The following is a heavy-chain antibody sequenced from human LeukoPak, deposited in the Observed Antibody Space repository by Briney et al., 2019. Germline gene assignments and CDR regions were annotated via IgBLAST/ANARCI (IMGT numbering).Heavy chain of an antibody. V-gene: IGHV3-49*04. CDR3: TRERMYGYSRSWADY. Sequence: PGGSLRLSCTVSGFTFGDYAMSWVRQAPGKGLEWVGFIRTKGYGGTTEYAASVKGRFTISRDDSKSIAYLQMYSLKTEDTAVYYCTRERMYGYSRSWADYWGQGALVTVSS. CDR1: GFTFGDYA. J-gene: IGHJ4*02. CDR2: IRTKGYGGTT. D-gene: IGHD6-13*01.